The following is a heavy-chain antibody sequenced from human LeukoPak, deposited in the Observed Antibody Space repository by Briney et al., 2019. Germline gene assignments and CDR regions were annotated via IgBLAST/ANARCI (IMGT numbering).Heavy chain of an antibody. CDR2: MNPNSGNT. D-gene: IGHD6-19*01. CDR1: GYTFTSYD. V-gene: IGHV1-8*01. Sequence: ASVKVSCKASGYTFTSYDINWVRQATGQGLEWMGWMNPNSGNTGYAQKFQGRVTKTRNTSISTAYMELSSLRSEDTAVYYCARGGPVAATHKYFQHWGQGTLVTVSS. CDR3: ARGGPVAATHKYFQH. J-gene: IGHJ1*01.